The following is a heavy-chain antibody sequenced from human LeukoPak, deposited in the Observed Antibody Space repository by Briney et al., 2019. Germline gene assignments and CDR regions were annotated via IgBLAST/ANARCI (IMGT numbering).Heavy chain of an antibody. Sequence: GGSLRLSCAASGLPFSSYAMHWVRQAPGKGLEWVAVIWYDGSNKYYADSVKGRFTISRDNSKNTLYLQMYSLRADDTAVYYCARAWLRFDWFDPWGQGTLVTVSS. CDR1: GLPFSSYA. CDR3: ARAWLRFDWFDP. D-gene: IGHD5-12*01. V-gene: IGHV3-33*08. J-gene: IGHJ5*02. CDR2: IWYDGSNK.